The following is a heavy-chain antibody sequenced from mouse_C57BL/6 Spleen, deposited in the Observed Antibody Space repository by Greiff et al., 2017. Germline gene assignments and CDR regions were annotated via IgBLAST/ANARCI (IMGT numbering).Heavy chain of an antibody. CDR3: ARRVYDYAMDY. CDR1: GYTFTSYW. D-gene: IGHD2-12*01. Sequence: QVQLQQPGAELVKPGASVKMSCKASGYTFTSYWITWVKQRPGQGLEWIGDIYPGSGSTNYNEKFKSKATLTVDTSSSTAYMQLSSLTSEDSGVYYCARRVYDYAMDYWGQGTSVTVSS. J-gene: IGHJ4*01. CDR2: IYPGSGST. V-gene: IGHV1-55*01.